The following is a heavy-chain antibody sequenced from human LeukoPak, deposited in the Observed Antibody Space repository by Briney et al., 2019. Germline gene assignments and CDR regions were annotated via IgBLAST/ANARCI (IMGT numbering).Heavy chain of an antibody. J-gene: IGHJ5*01. D-gene: IGHD6-19*01. CDR2: IYYSGGT. Sequence: PSETLSLTCIVSGDSISSYYWNGIRQPPGKGLEWIGYIYYSGGTKYNLSPKSRVTISLDRSKNQFSLKLSSVTAADTAVYYCALGQYSSGWYDSWGQGTPVTVSS. CDR3: ALGQYSSGWYDS. CDR1: GDSISSYY. V-gene: IGHV4-59*01.